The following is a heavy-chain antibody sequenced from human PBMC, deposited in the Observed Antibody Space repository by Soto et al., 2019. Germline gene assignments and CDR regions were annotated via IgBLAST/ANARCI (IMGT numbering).Heavy chain of an antibody. CDR2: VYYTGST. CDR3: TRRVRSTGLLDY. CDR1: GNSTSGTSSF. J-gene: IGHJ4*02. D-gene: IGHD4-4*01. V-gene: IGHV4-39*01. Sequence: TLSLTCTVSGNSTSGTSSFWAWIRQPPGKNLEWIGSVYYTGSTYYNSSLKSRVSISIDTSKNQFSLSLNSVTAADTAVYYCTRRVRSTGLLDYWGQGALVTVSS.